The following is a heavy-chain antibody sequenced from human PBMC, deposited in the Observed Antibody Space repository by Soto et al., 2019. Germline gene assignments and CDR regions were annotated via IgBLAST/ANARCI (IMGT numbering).Heavy chain of an antibody. Sequence: PSETLSLTCAVYGGSFSGYYWSWIRQPPGKGLEWIGEINHSGSTNYNPSLKSRVTISVDTSKNQFSLKLSSVTAADTAVYYCARVYYYDSSGYPAFDIWGQGTMVTVPS. CDR2: INHSGST. V-gene: IGHV4-34*01. CDR1: GGSFSGYY. D-gene: IGHD3-22*01. CDR3: ARVYYYDSSGYPAFDI. J-gene: IGHJ3*02.